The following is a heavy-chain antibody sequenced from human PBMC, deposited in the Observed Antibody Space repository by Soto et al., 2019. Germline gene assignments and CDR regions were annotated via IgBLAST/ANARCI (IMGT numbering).Heavy chain of an antibody. J-gene: IGHJ4*02. CDR3: VRGAI. Sequence: EGQLVESGGGLVQPGGSLRLSCAASGFTFSNQGISWVRQATGKGLEGMGNIKQDEGEKNYVDSVKGRFTISSDNAKNPQHLQMSSQRAEDSGKYRCVRGAIWGPEALLTVA. CDR2: IKQDEGEK. CDR1: GFTFSNQG. D-gene: IGHD2-2*01. V-gene: IGHV3-7*04.